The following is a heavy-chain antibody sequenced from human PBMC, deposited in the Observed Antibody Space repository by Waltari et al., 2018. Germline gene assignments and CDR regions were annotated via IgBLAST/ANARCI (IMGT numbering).Heavy chain of an antibody. CDR3: ARIIGYCSGGNCYSGALDI. D-gene: IGHD2-15*01. CDR1: GFSFTTGTIS. CDR2: IDWDDDQ. V-gene: IGHV2-70*15. J-gene: IGHJ3*02. Sequence: QVTLRESGPALVKSTETLTLTCTFSGFSFTTGTISVTWIHQPPGKALEWLARIDWDDDQYYSASLESRLTVSKDNSKNQVTLTLSNVEPIDTGTYFCARIIGYCSGGNCYSGALDIWGQGTSVTVPA.